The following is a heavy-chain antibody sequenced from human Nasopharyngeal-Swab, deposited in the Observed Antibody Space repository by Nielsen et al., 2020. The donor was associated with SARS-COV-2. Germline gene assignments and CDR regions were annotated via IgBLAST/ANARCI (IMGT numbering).Heavy chain of an antibody. V-gene: IGHV3-7*04. D-gene: IGHD2-21*02. J-gene: IGHJ3*02. CDR2: IKQGGSEQ. CDR3: ARESVVTGMDDATDN. CDR1: GFPFRNYY. Sequence: GESLKISCAASGFPFRNYYMTWVRQPPGKGLEWVANIKQGGSEQFYVDSVKGRFTISRDDAKNSVYLQMNSLRAEDTAVYYCARESVVTGMDDATDNWGQGTMVTVSS.